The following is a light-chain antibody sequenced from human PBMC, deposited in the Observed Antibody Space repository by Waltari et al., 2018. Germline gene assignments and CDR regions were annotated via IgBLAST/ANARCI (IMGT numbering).Light chain of an antibody. CDR3: QHYHDWPPGA. CDR1: QSVGND. CDR2: SAS. J-gene: IGKJ3*01. Sequence: EVVMTQSPATLSVSPGERVTLSCRASQSVGNDLAWYQQRPGQAPMLLIYSASTRAIGIPARFSGSGSGTEFTLTISGMESDDFAVYYCQHYHDWPPGAFGPGTKVD. V-gene: IGKV3-15*01.